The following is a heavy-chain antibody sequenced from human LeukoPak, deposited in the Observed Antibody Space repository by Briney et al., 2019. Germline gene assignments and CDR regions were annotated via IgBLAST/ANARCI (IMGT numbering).Heavy chain of an antibody. J-gene: IGHJ5*02. D-gene: IGHD3-22*01. V-gene: IGHV3-66*02. CDR3: ARDPVNYYDSSGYYL. Sequence: GGSLRLSCAASGFTVSSNYMSWVRQAPGKGLEWVSVIYSGGSTYYADSVEGRFTISRDNSKNTLYLQMNSLRAEDTAVYYCARDPVNYYDSSGYYLWGQGTLVTVSS. CDR2: IYSGGST. CDR1: GFTVSSNY.